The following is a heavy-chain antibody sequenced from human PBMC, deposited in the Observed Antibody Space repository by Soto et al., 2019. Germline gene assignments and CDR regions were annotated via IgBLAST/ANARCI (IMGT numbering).Heavy chain of an antibody. J-gene: IGHJ3*02. CDR3: ARPHFNYDFWSGYYTPRGGGFDI. D-gene: IGHD3-3*01. CDR1: GGTFSSYA. Sequence: QVQLVQSGAEVKKPGSSVKVSCKASGGTFSSYAISWVRQAPGQGLEWMGGIIPIFGTANYAQKFQGRVTITADKSTSTAYMELSSLRSEDTAVYYFARPHFNYDFWSGYYTPRGGGFDIWGRGTMVTVSS. V-gene: IGHV1-69*06. CDR2: IIPIFGTA.